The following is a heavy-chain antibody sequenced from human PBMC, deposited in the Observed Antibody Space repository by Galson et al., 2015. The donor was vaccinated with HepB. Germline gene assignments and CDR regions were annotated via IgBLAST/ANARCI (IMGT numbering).Heavy chain of an antibody. J-gene: IGHJ5*02. V-gene: IGHV3-73*01. Sequence: SLRLSCAASGFTFSGSAMHWVRQASGKGLEWVGRIRSKANSYATAYAASVKGRFTISRDDSKNTAYLQMNSLKTEDTAVYYCTGHLGELSLPWGQGTLVTVSS. D-gene: IGHD3-16*02. CDR1: GFTFSGSA. CDR2: IRSKANSYAT. CDR3: TGHLGELSLP.